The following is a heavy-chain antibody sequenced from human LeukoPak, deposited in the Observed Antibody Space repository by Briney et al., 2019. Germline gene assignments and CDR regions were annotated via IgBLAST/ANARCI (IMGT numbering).Heavy chain of an antibody. Sequence: GGSLRLSCAASGFTVSSNYMSWVRQAPGKGLEWVSVIYSGGSTYYADSVKGRFTISRDNSKNTLSLQMNSLRAEDTAVYYCARRAGEYSHPYDYWGQGTLVTVSS. CDR2: IYSGGST. V-gene: IGHV3-53*01. CDR1: GFTVSSNY. D-gene: IGHD4-17*01. CDR3: ARRAGEYSHPYDY. J-gene: IGHJ4*02.